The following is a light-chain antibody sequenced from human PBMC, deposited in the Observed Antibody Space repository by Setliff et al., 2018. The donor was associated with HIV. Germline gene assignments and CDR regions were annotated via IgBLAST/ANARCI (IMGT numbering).Light chain of an antibody. CDR3: CSYAGSSYV. V-gene: IGLV2-11*01. CDR2: DVN. CDR1: SSDVGGYNY. Sequence: QSALTQPRSVSGSPGQSVTISCTGTSSDVGGYNYVSWYQRHPGKAPKLMIYDVNKRPSGVPDRFSGSKSGKSASLTISGLQAEYEADYYCCSYAGSSYVFGTGTKVTVL. J-gene: IGLJ1*01.